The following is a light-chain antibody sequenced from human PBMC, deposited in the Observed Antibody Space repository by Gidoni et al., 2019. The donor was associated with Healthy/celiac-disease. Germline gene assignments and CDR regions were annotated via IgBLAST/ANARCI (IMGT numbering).Light chain of an antibody. V-gene: IGLV3-1*01. CDR3: QAWDSSIYVV. CDR1: KLGAKY. CDR2: QDS. Sequence: SYELTQPPSVSVSPGQTASITCSGDKLGAKYACWYQQKPGQCPVLVIYQDSKRPSGIPERFSGSNSGNTATLTISGTQAMDEADYYCQAWDSSIYVVFGGGTKLTVL. J-gene: IGLJ2*01.